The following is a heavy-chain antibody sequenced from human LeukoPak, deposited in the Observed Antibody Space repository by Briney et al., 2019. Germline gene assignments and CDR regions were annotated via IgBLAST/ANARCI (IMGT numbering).Heavy chain of an antibody. CDR2: ISSSGSTI. D-gene: IGHD2-2*01. CDR3: ARGRGSSTSCYGY. Sequence: GGSLRLSCGASGFTFSSYEMNWVRQAPGKGLEWVSYISSSGSTIYYADSVKGRFTISRDNAKNSLYLQMNSLRAEDTAVYYCARGRGSSTSCYGYWGQGTLVTVSS. V-gene: IGHV3-48*03. J-gene: IGHJ4*02. CDR1: GFTFSSYE.